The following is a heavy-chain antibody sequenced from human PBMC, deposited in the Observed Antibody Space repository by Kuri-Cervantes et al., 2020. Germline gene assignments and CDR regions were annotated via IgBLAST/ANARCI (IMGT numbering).Heavy chain of an antibody. V-gene: IGHV3-21*01. Sequence: GESLKISCAASGFTFSSYAMNWVRQAPGKGLEWVSSISSSSSYIYYADSVKGRFTISRDNAKNSLYLQMNSLRAEDTAVYYCARDGLPYYYYYMDVWGKGTTVTVSS. J-gene: IGHJ6*03. CDR1: GFTFSSYA. CDR2: ISSSSSYI. CDR3: ARDGLPYYYYYMDV. D-gene: IGHD3/OR15-3a*01.